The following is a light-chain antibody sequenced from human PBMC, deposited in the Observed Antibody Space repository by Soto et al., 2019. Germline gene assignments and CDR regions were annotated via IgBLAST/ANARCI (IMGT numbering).Light chain of an antibody. J-gene: IGKJ3*01. V-gene: IGKV4-1*01. Sequence: DTVMTQSPDSLAVSLGERATINCRSSRSILSTSNNKNYLSWYQQKPGQPPKLLVYWASTRESGVPDRFSGSKSGTDFTLTISSLQAEDVAVYYCQQYFNTPFTFGLGTKVDIK. CDR1: RSILSTSNNKNY. CDR3: QQYFNTPFT. CDR2: WAS.